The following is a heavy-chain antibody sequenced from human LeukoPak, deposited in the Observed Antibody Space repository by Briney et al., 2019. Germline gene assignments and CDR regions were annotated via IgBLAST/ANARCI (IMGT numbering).Heavy chain of an antibody. CDR1: GFTFSDYY. Sequence: GGSLRLSCAASGFTFSDYYMSWIRQAPGKGLEWVSYISSSGSSTYYADSVKGRFTISRDNAKNSLYLQMNSLRAEDTAVYYCARDSGYSGYDYGFDYWGQGTLVTVSS. J-gene: IGHJ4*02. CDR3: ARDSGYSGYDYGFDY. CDR2: ISSSGSST. V-gene: IGHV3-11*01. D-gene: IGHD5-12*01.